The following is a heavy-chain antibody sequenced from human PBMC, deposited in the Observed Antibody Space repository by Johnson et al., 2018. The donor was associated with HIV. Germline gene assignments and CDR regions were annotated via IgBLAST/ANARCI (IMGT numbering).Heavy chain of an antibody. CDR1: GFIFSDYY. J-gene: IGHJ3*02. CDR3: AKYSGFALDI. D-gene: IGHD2-15*01. Sequence: QVQLVESGGGVAQPAGSQRLSCAASGFIFSDYYMTWIRQAPGKGLEWVSYISSSGSTIYYADSVKGRFTISRDNAKNSVYLQMNSLRVEDTAVYKCAKYSGFALDIWGQGTEVIVSS. V-gene: IGHV3-11*01. CDR2: ISSSGSTI.